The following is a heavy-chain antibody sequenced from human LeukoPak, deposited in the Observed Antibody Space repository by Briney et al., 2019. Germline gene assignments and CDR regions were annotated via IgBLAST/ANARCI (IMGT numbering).Heavy chain of an antibody. CDR3: AKSQVATSLRYYFDY. J-gene: IGHJ4*02. V-gene: IGHV3-23*01. Sequence: QPSETLSLTCAVYGGSFSGYYWSWVRQAPGKGLEWVSAISGSGGSTYYADSVKGRSTISRDNSKNTLYLQMNSLRAEDTAVYYCAKSQVATSLRYYFDYWGQGTLVTVSS. CDR1: GGSFSGYY. CDR2: ISGSGGST. D-gene: IGHD5-12*01.